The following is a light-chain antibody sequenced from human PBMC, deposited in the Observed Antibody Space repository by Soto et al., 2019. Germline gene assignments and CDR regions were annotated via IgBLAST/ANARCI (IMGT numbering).Light chain of an antibody. CDR3: CSYAASSTLL. V-gene: IGLV2-23*01. CDR1: NSDVGIYNL. J-gene: IGLJ1*01. CDR2: EGN. Sequence: QSPLPQPASVSAAPVQSITIACTGTNSDVGIYNLVSWLQQHPRKAPKLSLYEGNRRPSGVSNRFSGSKSGNTASLTISGLQAEDEADYYCCSYAASSTLLFGTGTKVTAL.